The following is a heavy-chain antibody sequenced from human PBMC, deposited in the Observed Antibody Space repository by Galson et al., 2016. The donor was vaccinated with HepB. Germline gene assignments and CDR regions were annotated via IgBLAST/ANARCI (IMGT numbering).Heavy chain of an antibody. J-gene: IGHJ1*01. CDR2: ISSSSSYI. D-gene: IGHD3-22*01. Sequence: SLRLSCAASGFTFSSYSMNWVRQAPGKGLEWVSSISSSSSYIYYADSVKGRFTISRDNAKNSLYLQMNSLRAEDTAVYYCARDPLGYDSSGYFDTWWNFQHWGQGTLVTVSS. CDR3: ARDPLGYDSSGYFDTWWNFQH. V-gene: IGHV3-21*01. CDR1: GFTFSSYS.